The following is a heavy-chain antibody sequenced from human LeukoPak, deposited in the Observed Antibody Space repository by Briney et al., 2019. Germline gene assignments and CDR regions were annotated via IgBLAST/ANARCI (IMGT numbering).Heavy chain of an antibody. Sequence: GRSLRLSCAASGFTFSSYCMHWVRQAPGKGLEWVAVIWYDGSNKYYADSVKGRFTFSRDNSKNTLYLQMNSLRAEDTAVYYCARDRLVSTLAYGMDVWGQGNTVTVSS. D-gene: IGHD2-8*02. CDR2: IWYDGSNK. CDR3: ARDRLVSTLAYGMDV. J-gene: IGHJ6*02. V-gene: IGHV3-33*01. CDR1: GFTFSSYC.